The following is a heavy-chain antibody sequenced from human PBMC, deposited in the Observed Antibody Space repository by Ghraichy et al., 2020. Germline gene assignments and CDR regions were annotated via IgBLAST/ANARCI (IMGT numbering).Heavy chain of an antibody. D-gene: IGHD3-10*01. J-gene: IGHJ3*02. CDR3: ARGVGVLWSGEILNDAFDI. CDR2: IKQDGSER. CDR1: GFTFSSHW. Sequence: GGSLRLSCAASGFTFSSHWMNWVRQAPGKGLEWVADIKQDGSERDYVASVRGRFSISRDNAKKSLYLQMNSLRAEDTALYYCARGVGVLWSGEILNDAFDIRGQGTMVTVSS. V-gene: IGHV3-7*01.